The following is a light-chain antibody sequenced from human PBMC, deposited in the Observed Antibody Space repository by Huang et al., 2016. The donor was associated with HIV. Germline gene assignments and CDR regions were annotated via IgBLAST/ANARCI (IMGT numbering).Light chain of an antibody. CDR3: QQYHYWPPVT. CDR1: QSVTNN. J-gene: IGKJ5*01. CDR2: GAS. V-gene: IGKV3-15*01. Sequence: EIVMTQSPATLSVSPGERVTLSCRASQSVTNNLAWYQQKPGQAPRLLIYGASSRATDIPARFSGSGSGTEFTLTISSLQSEDFGVYYCQQYHYWPPVTFGQGTRLEI.